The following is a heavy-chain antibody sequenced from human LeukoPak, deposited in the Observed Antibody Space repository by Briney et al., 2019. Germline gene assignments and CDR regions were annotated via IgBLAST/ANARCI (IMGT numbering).Heavy chain of an antibody. Sequence: SVNVSCKASGYTFTSYDINWVRQAPGHGLEWMGCMNPNSENTGYAQKFHGRGTITRNNTISTAYMELSNLRSENTAVYYCVREYSGHDHWGQGTLVTVSS. J-gene: IGHJ5*02. V-gene: IGHV1-8*03. CDR3: VREYSGHDH. CDR1: GYTFTSYD. D-gene: IGHD5-12*01. CDR2: MNPNSENT.